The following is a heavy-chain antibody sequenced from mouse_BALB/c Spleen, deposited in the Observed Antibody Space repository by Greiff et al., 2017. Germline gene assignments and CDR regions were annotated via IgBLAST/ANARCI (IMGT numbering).Heavy chain of an antibody. Sequence: EVQLVESGGDLVKPGGSLKLSCAASGFTFSSYGMSWVRQTPDKRLEWVAIISSGGSYTYYPDSVKGRFTISRDNAKNTLYLQMSSLKSEDTAMYYCARKLPYFDYWGQGTTLTVSS. D-gene: IGHD4-1*01. CDR2: ISSGGSYT. CDR1: GFTFSSYG. CDR3: ARKLPYFDY. V-gene: IGHV5-6*01. J-gene: IGHJ2*01.